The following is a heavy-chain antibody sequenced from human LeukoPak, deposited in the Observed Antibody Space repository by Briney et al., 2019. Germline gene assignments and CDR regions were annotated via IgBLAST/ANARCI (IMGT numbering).Heavy chain of an antibody. J-gene: IGHJ4*02. CDR3: ARGVRYYGSGSYYKHPDYFDY. CDR2: IDTSGSS. Sequence: PLETLSLTCTVSSASLTRGSYFWNWIRQHPGKGLEWLGYIDTSGSSHYNPSLKSRLTISIDTSKDQFSLKLSSVTAADTAVYYCARGVRYYGSGSYYKHPDYFDYWGQGTLVTVSS. D-gene: IGHD3-10*01. CDR1: SASLTRGSYF. V-gene: IGHV4-31*03.